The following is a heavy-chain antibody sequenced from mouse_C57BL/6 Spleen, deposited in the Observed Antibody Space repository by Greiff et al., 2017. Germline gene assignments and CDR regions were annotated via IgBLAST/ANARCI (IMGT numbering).Heavy chain of an antibody. Sequence: EVHLVESGGGLVKPGGSLKLSCAASGFSFSDYGMHWVRQAPEKGLEWVAYISSGSSTIYYADTVKGRFTISRDNATNTLFMQMTSLRSEDTAMYDCARAEALYEYFDVWGQGTTVTVSS. CDR1: GFSFSDYG. J-gene: IGHJ1*01. CDR3: ARAEALYEYFDV. D-gene: IGHD2-12*01. V-gene: IGHV5-17*01. CDR2: ISSGSSTI.